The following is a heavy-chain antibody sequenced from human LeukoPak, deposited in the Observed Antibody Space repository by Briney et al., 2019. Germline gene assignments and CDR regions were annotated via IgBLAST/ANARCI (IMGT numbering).Heavy chain of an antibody. CDR3: ARDRSSDYGMDV. CDR1: GFTFSSYG. Sequence: GGSLRLSCAASGFTFSSYGMHWVRQAPGKGLEWVAVIWYDGSNKYYADSVKGRFTISRDNAKNSLYLQMNSLRAEDTAVYYCARDRSSDYGMDVWGQGTTVTVSS. J-gene: IGHJ6*02. CDR2: IWYDGSNK. D-gene: IGHD3-10*01. V-gene: IGHV3-33*08.